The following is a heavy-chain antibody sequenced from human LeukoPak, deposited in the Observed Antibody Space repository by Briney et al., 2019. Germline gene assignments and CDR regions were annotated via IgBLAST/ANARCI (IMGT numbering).Heavy chain of an antibody. CDR2: INPNSGGT. Sequence: ASVKVSCKASGYTFTSYAMNWVRQAPGQGLEWMGWINPNSGGTNYAQKFQGWVTMTRDTSISTAYMELSRLRSDDTAVYYCARVSHYYYYGMDVWGQGTTVTVSS. J-gene: IGHJ6*02. CDR3: ARVSHYYYYGMDV. CDR1: GYTFTSYA. V-gene: IGHV1-2*04.